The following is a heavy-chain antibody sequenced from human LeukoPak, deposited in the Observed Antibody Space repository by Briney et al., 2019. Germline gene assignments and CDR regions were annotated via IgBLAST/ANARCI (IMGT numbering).Heavy chain of an antibody. V-gene: IGHV1-2*02. CDR1: GYTFTGYY. J-gene: IGHJ4*02. D-gene: IGHD6-6*01. Sequence: VASVRVSCKASGYTFTGYYMHWVRQAPGQGLEWMGWINPNSGGTNYAQKFQGRATMTRDTPISTAYMELSRLRSDDTAVYYCARDLAARRKPNYFDYWGQGTLVTVSS. CDR3: ARDLAARRKPNYFDY. CDR2: INPNSGGT.